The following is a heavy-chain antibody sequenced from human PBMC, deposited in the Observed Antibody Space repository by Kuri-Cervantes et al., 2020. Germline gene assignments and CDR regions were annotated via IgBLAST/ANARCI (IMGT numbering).Heavy chain of an antibody. D-gene: IGHD3-9*01. J-gene: IGHJ3*02. V-gene: IGHV1-69*05. CDR1: GGTFSGYA. Sequence: SVKVSCKASGGTFSGYAISWVRQAPGQGLEWMGGIIPIFGTANYAQKFQGRVTITTDESTSTAYMELSSLRSDDTAVYYCARAPSYLRYFDWLLWDAFDIWGQGTMVTVSS. CDR2: IIPIFGTA. CDR3: ARAPSYLRYFDWLLWDAFDI.